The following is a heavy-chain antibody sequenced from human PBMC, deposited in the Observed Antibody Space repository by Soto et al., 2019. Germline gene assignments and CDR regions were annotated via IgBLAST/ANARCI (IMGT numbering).Heavy chain of an antibody. V-gene: IGHV4-30-4*01. D-gene: IGHD2-15*01. CDR2: IYYSGST. CDR1: GGSISSGDYY. Sequence: SETLSLTCTVSGGSISSGDYYWSWIRQPPGKGLEWIGYIYYSGSTYYNPSLERRPTISVDTSKNPFSLKLSSLTVADPAVYYCARLNSGRCCSRVPCYSRSAYFDSWGQGTLVTVAS. J-gene: IGHJ4*02. CDR3: ARLNSGRCCSRVPCYSRSAYFDS.